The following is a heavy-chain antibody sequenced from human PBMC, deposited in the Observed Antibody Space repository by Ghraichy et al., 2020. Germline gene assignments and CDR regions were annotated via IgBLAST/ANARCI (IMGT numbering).Heavy chain of an antibody. D-gene: IGHD2-21*01. J-gene: IGHJ6*02. CDR2: IYYSGST. CDR3: ARGVIGELFATDV. V-gene: IGHV4-59*01. Sequence: SETLSLTCTVSGGSISSYYWSWIRQPPGKGLEWIGYIYYSGSTNYNPSLKSRVTISVDTSKNQFSLKLSSVTAADTAVYYCARGVIGELFATDVWGQGTTVTVSS. CDR1: GGSISSYY.